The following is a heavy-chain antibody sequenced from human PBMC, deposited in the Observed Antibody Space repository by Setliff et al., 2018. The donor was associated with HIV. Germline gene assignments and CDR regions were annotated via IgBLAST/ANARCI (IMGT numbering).Heavy chain of an antibody. J-gene: IGHJ4*02. Sequence: SETLSLTCSVSGGSSSRSYYYWGWVRQPPGKGLEYIGSIYYSGSTYYNPSLRSRVTISVDTSKNQFSLKLDSVTAADTALYYCARQVGATKEGAYYFNYWGQGTLVTVSS. CDR3: ARQVGATKEGAYYFNY. V-gene: IGHV4-39*01. CDR1: GGSSSRSYYY. CDR2: IYYSGST. D-gene: IGHD1-26*01.